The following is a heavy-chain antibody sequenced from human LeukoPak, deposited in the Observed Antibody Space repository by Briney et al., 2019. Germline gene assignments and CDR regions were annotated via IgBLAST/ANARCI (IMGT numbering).Heavy chain of an antibody. J-gene: IGHJ4*01. CDR3: ARDNDKVVDH. V-gene: IGHV1-18*01. CDR1: GYTFSNYG. D-gene: IGHD1-1*01. Sequence: ASVKVSCKTSGYTFSNYGISWVRKAPGQGLEWIGWITAYNGDRLYAQRFQGRITLTTDTSTSTSYMELRSLEYDDTAIYYCARDNDKVVDHWGQGTLVTVSS. CDR2: ITAYNGDR.